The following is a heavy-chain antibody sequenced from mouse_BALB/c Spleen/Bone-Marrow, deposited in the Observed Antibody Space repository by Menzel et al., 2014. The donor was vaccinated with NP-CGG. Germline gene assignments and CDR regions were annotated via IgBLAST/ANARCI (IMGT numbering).Heavy chain of an antibody. J-gene: IGHJ2*01. CDR2: IYPGNVNT. V-gene: IGHV1S56*01. CDR1: GYTFTSYY. D-gene: IGHD4-1*01. CDR3: AREANWNFDY. Sequence: QVLLQQPGPELVKPGASVRISCKAAGYTFTSYYIHWVKQRPGQGLEWIGWIYPGNVNTKYNEKFKGKATLTADKSSSTAYFLLSSLTSEDSAVYFCAREANWNFDYWGQGTTLTVSS.